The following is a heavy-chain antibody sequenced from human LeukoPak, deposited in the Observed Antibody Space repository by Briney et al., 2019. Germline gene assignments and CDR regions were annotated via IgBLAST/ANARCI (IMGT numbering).Heavy chain of an antibody. D-gene: IGHD3-3*01. CDR1: GFTFSSYA. J-gene: IGHJ4*02. CDR2: ISGSGGST. V-gene: IGHV3-23*01. Sequence: PGGSLRLSCAASGFTFSSYAMSWVRQAPGKGLEWVSAISGSGGSTYYADSVKGRFTISRDNSNNTLYLQMNSLRVEDTAVYYCAKDGTDYDFWSGYFIWGQGTLVTVSS. CDR3: AKDGTDYDFWSGYFI.